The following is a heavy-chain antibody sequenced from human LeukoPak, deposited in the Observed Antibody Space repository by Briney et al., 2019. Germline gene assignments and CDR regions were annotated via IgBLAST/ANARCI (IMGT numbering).Heavy chain of an antibody. D-gene: IGHD3-10*01. CDR1: GFTFSSYG. Sequence: PGGSLRLSCAASGFTFSSYGMSWVRQAPGKGLEWVSAISGSGGSTYYADSVKGRFTISRDNSKNTLYLQMNSLRAEDTAVYYCAKAKNYYEAFDIWGQGTMVTVSS. J-gene: IGHJ3*02. CDR3: AKAKNYYEAFDI. CDR2: ISGSGGST. V-gene: IGHV3-23*01.